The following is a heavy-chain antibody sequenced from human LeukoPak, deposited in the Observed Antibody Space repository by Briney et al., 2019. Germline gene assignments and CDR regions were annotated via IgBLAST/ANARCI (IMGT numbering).Heavy chain of an antibody. D-gene: IGHD3-22*01. Sequence: PSETLSLTCTVSGGSISSYYWSWIRQPPGKGLGCIACISYSGRSKYNTFLKSRVTISVDTPKNQLSLKLSSVTAAAPLVFYCAREPGFDSSGYLNWFDPWGQGTLVSVCS. CDR3: AREPGFDSSGYLNWFDP. CDR1: GGSISSYY. J-gene: IGHJ5*02. V-gene: IGHV4-59*01. CDR2: ISYSGRS.